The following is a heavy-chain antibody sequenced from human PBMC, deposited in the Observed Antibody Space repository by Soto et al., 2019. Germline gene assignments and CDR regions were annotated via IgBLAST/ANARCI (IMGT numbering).Heavy chain of an antibody. CDR3: ARDHYDFWSGYWNWFDP. J-gene: IGHJ5*02. CDR2: ISYDGSNK. D-gene: IGHD3-3*01. V-gene: IGHV3-30-3*01. CDR1: GFTFSSYA. Sequence: QVQLVESGGGVVQPGRSLRLSCAASGFTFSSYAMHWVRQAPGKGLEWVVVISYDGSNKYYADSVKGRFTISRDNSKNTLYLQMNSLRAEDTAVYYCARDHYDFWSGYWNWFDPWGQGTLVTVSS.